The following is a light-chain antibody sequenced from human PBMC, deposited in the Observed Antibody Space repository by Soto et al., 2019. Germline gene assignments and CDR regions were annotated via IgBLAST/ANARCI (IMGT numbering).Light chain of an antibody. CDR1: SGHSSYA. J-gene: IGLJ2*01. V-gene: IGLV4-69*01. CDR2: LNSDGSH. Sequence: QLVLTQSPSASASLGASVKLTCTLSSGHSSYAIAWHQQQPEKGPRYLMKLNSDGSHSKGDGIPDRFSGSSSGGERYLTISSLQSEDEADYYCQTWGTDIVVFGGGTKLTVL. CDR3: QTWGTDIVV.